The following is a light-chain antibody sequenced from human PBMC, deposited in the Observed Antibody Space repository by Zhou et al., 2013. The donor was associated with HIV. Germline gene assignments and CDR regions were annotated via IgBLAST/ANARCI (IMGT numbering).Light chain of an antibody. J-gene: IGKJ1*01. Sequence: EVVLTQSPGTLSLSPGERATLSCRASQHVNSNYVAWYQQRPGQAPRLLIYDATRRAAGIPDRFSGSGSGTDFTLTVSGLEPEDSAIYFCQQYGSSRTFGQGT. V-gene: IGKV3-20*01. CDR3: QQYGSSRT. CDR2: DAT. CDR1: QHVNSNY.